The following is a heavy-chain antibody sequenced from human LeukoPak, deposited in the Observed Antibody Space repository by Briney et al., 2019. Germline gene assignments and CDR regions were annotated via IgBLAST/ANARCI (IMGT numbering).Heavy chain of an antibody. CDR1: GFIFSRYG. D-gene: IGHD4-17*01. V-gene: IGHV3-23*05. Sequence: GGSLRLSCAASGFIFSRYGMSWVRQAPGKGLEWVSFIYSGGNTHYSDSVKGRFTISRDNSKNTLYLQMNSLRADDTAVYYCARRGGEYSHPYDYWGQGTLVTVSS. J-gene: IGHJ4*02. CDR3: ARRGGEYSHPYDY. CDR2: IYSGGNT.